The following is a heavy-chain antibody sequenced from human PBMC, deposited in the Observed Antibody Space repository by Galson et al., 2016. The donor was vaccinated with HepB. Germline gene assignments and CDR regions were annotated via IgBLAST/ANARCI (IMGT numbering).Heavy chain of an antibody. J-gene: IGHJ4*02. D-gene: IGHD3-10*01. Sequence: SLRLSCAASGLSFSYCGMHWVRQAPGKGLEWVAVISSDGNNKYHVDSVKGRFTISRDDSKNTLYLQMNSLTAEDTAVYYCARDKGTKYFDYWGQGALVTVSS. V-gene: IGHV3-30*03. CDR1: GLSFSYCG. CDR3: ARDKGTKYFDY. CDR2: ISSDGNNK.